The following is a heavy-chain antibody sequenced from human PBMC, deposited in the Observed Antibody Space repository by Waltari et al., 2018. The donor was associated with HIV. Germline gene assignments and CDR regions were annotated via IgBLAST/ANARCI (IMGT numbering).Heavy chain of an antibody. CDR3: ARGGYNAGFSWFDP. CDR2: INHSGNS. J-gene: IGHJ5*02. CDR1: GGSFSGFY. V-gene: IGHV4-34*01. D-gene: IGHD5-18*01. Sequence: QVQLHQWGAALLKPSETLSLTCGVYGGSFSGFYWTWIRQPPGKGLAWVGEINHSGNSNYNSSLKSRVTISVDSSRKQFSLRLTSLTAADTAVYYCARGGYNAGFSWFDPWGRGTLVTVSS.